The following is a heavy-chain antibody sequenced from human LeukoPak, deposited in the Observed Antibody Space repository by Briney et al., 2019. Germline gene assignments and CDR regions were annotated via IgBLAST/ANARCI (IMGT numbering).Heavy chain of an antibody. V-gene: IGHV3-66*01. CDR1: GFTVSSNY. Sequence: GGSLRLSCAASGFTVSSNYMSWVRQAPGKGLEWVSVIYSGGSTYYADSVKGRFTISRDNSKNTLYLQMNSLRAEDTAVYYCATEMATITSQVRRSKSHLFDIWGQGTMVTVSS. CDR3: ATEMATITSQVRRSKSHLFDI. D-gene: IGHD5-24*01. CDR2: IYSGGST. J-gene: IGHJ3*02.